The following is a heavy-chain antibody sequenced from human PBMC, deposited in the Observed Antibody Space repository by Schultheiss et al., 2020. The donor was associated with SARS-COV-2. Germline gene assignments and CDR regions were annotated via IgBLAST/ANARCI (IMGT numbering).Heavy chain of an antibody. Sequence: GGSLRLSCAASGFTFSDYWMHWVRQAPGEGLMWVSRINGDGSTINYADSVKGRFTISRDNAKNTLFLQMNSLRAEDTAVYYCARGDYYDSSGLDYWGQGTLVTVSS. D-gene: IGHD3-22*01. CDR3: ARGDYYDSSGLDY. J-gene: IGHJ4*02. V-gene: IGHV3-74*01. CDR1: GFTFSDYW. CDR2: INGDGSTI.